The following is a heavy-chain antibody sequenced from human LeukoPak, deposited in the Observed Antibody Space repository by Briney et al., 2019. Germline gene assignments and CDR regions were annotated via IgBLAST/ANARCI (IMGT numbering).Heavy chain of an antibody. Sequence: GGSLRLSCAASGFTFSSYSMNWVRQAPGKGLEWVSVIYSGGSTYYADPVKGRFIISRDNSKNTLYLQMNSLRAEDTAVYYCARGIAAAHDAFDIWGQGTMVTVSS. CDR2: IYSGGST. V-gene: IGHV3-53*01. J-gene: IGHJ3*02. CDR3: ARGIAAAHDAFDI. CDR1: GFTFSSYS. D-gene: IGHD6-13*01.